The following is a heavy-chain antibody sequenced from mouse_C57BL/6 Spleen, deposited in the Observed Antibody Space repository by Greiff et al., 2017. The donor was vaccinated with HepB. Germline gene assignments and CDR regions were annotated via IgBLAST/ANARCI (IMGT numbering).Heavy chain of an antibody. Sequence: QVQLQQSGPGLVQPSQSLSITCTVSGFSLTSYGVHWVRQSPGKGLEWLGVIWSGGSTDYNAAFISRLSISKDNSKSHVFFKMNSLQADDTAIYYCARTGYDYDWGYAMDDWGQGTSVTVSS. D-gene: IGHD2-4*01. V-gene: IGHV2-2*01. CDR3: ARTGYDYDWGYAMDD. J-gene: IGHJ4*01. CDR2: IWSGGST. CDR1: GFSLTSYG.